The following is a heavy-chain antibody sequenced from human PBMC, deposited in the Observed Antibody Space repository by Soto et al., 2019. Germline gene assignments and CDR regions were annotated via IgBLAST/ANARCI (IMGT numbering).Heavy chain of an antibody. Sequence: QITLKESGPTLVKPTQPLTLTCTFSGFSLTSTAVGVNWIRQPPGKALEWLALIYWDDNNQYNPSLKSRLTVSQDTSKKQVVLTMTNMDPVDTATYYCAHGSGWLSDYWGQGTLVTVSS. CDR1: GFSLTSTAVG. CDR2: IYWDDNN. V-gene: IGHV2-5*02. J-gene: IGHJ4*02. CDR3: AHGSGWLSDY. D-gene: IGHD6-19*01.